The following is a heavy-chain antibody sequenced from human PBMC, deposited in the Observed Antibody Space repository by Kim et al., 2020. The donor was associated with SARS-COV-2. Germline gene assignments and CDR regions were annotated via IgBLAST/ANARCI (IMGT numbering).Heavy chain of an antibody. CDR2: INTNTGNP. D-gene: IGHD5-12*01. CDR1: GYTFTSYA. V-gene: IGHV7-4-1*02. Sequence: ASVKVSCKASGYTFTSYAMNWVRQAPGQGLEWMGWINTNTGNPTYAQGFTGRFVFSLDTSVSTAYLQISSLKAEDTAVYYCARDYSGYDTYYYYYYMDVWGEGPTVTVSS. J-gene: IGHJ6*03. CDR3: ARDYSGYDTYYYYYYMDV.